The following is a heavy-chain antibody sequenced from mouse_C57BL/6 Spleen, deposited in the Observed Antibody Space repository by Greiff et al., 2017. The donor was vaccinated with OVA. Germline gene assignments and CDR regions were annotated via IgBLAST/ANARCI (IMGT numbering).Heavy chain of an antibody. D-gene: IGHD2-1*01. V-gene: IGHV1-50*01. Sequence: QVQLQQSGAELVKPGASVKLSCKASGYTFTSYWMQWVKQRPGQGLEWIGEIDPSDSYTNYNQKFKGKATLTVDTSSSTAYMQLSSLTSEDSAVYYCASGGGNYLYYFDYWGQGTTLTVSS. CDR2: IDPSDSYT. CDR3: ASGGGNYLYYFDY. CDR1: GYTFTSYW. J-gene: IGHJ2*01.